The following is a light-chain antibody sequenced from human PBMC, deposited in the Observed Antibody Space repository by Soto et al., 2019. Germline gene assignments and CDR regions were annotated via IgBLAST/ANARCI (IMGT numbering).Light chain of an antibody. CDR3: QQYGSSIT. J-gene: IGKJ5*01. Sequence: ELVWTQYPGTLSLSPGVRATLSCRASQSVSTSYLAWYQQKPGQAPRLLIYGASSRATGIPDRFSGSGSGTNFTLTISRLEPEDFAVFYCQQYGSSITFGQGTRLEI. V-gene: IGKV3-20*01. CDR2: GAS. CDR1: QSVSTSY.